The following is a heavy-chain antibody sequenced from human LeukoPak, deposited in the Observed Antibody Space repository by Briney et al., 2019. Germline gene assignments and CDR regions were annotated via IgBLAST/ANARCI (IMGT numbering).Heavy chain of an antibody. CDR3: AKHWSYCSTTSCFFNYYYYYMDV. D-gene: IGHD2-2*01. J-gene: IGHJ6*03. CDR1: GFAFGSEA. Sequence: GGSLRLSCAVSGFAFGSEAMSWVRQSPARGLEWVASISPGGGTTYYADYVKGRFTISRDNSKNSLFVQMNNLRAEDTAVYYCAKHWSYCSTTSCFFNYYYYYMDVWGKGTTVTVSS. CDR2: ISPGGGTT. V-gene: IGHV3-23*01.